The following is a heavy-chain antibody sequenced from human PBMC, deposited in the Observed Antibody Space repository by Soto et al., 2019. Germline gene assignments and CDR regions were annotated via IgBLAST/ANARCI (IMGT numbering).Heavy chain of an antibody. J-gene: IGHJ4*02. CDR1: GGSISSYY. V-gene: IGHV4-59*01. D-gene: IGHD5-18*01. CDR3: ARGQLWLLY. CDR2: IYYSGST. Sequence: SETLSLTCTVSGGSISSYYWSWIRQPPGKGLEWIGYIYYSGSTNYNPSLKSRVTISVDTSKNQFSLKLSSVTAADTAVYYCARGQLWLLYWGQGTLVTVSS.